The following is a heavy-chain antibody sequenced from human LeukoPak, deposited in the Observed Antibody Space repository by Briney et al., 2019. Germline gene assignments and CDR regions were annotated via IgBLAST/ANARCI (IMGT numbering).Heavy chain of an antibody. D-gene: IGHD2-15*01. CDR1: GFTFNNYA. Sequence: GGSLRLSCVASGFTFNNYAMHWVRQAPGKGPVWVSRINNDGSGTTYADSVKGRFTISRDDAKNTLYLQMNSLRAEDTAVYYCVRGGESTWSWGQGTLVTVSS. CDR3: VRGGESTWS. J-gene: IGHJ5*02. V-gene: IGHV3-74*01. CDR2: INNDGSGT.